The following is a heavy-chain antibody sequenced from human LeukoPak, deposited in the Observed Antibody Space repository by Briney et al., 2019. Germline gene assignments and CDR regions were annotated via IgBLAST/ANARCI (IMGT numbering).Heavy chain of an antibody. Sequence: PSETLSLTCTVSGGSISSYYWSWIRQPPGKGLEWIGYVSYSGSTNYNPSLKSRVTISVDTSKNQFSLKLSSVAAADTAVYYCARDNVHSGMDVWGQGTTVTVSS. J-gene: IGHJ6*02. CDR3: ARDNVHSGMDV. D-gene: IGHD2-8*01. V-gene: IGHV4-59*01. CDR1: GGSISSYY. CDR2: VSYSGST.